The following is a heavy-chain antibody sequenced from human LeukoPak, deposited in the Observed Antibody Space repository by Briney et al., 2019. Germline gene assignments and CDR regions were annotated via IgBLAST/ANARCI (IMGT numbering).Heavy chain of an antibody. CDR1: GYTFTSYY. CDR2: INPSGGST. CDR3: ARDIPRKMATIRSTSLWY. V-gene: IGHV1-46*01. J-gene: IGHJ4*02. Sequence: ASVKVSCKASGYTFTSYYMHWVRQAPGQGLEWMGIINPSGGSTSYAQKFQGRVTMTGDMSTSTVYMELSSLRSEDTAVYYCARDIPRKMATIRSTSLWYWGQGTLVTVSS. D-gene: IGHD5-24*01.